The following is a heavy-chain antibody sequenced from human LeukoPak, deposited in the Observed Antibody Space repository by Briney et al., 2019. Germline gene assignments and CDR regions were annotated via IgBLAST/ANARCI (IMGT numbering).Heavy chain of an antibody. D-gene: IGHD6-13*01. CDR1: GYTFTGYY. CDR2: INPNSGGT. V-gene: IGHV1-2*02. J-gene: IGHJ3*02. Sequence: ASVKVSCKASGYTFTGYYMHWVRQAPGQGLEWMGWINPNSGGTNYAQKFQGRVIMTRDTSISTAYMELSRLRSDDTAVYYCASTRGSSWPHAFDIWGQGTMVTVSS. CDR3: ASTRGSSWPHAFDI.